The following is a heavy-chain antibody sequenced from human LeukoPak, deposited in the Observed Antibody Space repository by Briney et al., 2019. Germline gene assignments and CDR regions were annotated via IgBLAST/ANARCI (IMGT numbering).Heavy chain of an antibody. J-gene: IGHJ6*03. D-gene: IGHD3-10*02. CDR2: ISSSGSTI. CDR1: GFTFSNYE. CDR3: AELGITMIGGV. V-gene: IGHV3-48*03. Sequence: GGSLRLSCAASGFTFSNYEMNWVRQAPGKGLEWVSFISSSGSTIYYADSVKGRFTISRDNAKNSLYLQMNSLRAEDTAVYYCAELGITMIGGVWGKGTTVTISS.